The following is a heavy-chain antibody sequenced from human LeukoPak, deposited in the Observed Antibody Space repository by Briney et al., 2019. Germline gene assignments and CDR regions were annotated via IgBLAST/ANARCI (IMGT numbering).Heavy chain of an antibody. D-gene: IGHD3-10*01. Sequence: PGRSLRLSCAASGFPFSIYGMHWVRQAPGKALEWMAVIPYDGSNKYYGDSVKGRFTISRDNAKNSLYLQMNSLRDEDTAVYYCARMGGSGSYYFSRFFDYWGQGTLVTVSS. V-gene: IGHV3-30*03. CDR3: ARMGGSGSYYFSRFFDY. CDR2: IPYDGSNK. J-gene: IGHJ4*02. CDR1: GFPFSIYG.